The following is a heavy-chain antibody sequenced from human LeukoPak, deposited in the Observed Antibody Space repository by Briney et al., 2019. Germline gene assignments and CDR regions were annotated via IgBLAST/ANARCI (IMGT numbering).Heavy chain of an antibody. V-gene: IGHV1-8*03. CDR3: ETLPGPTGAFDI. CDR1: GYTFTSYD. J-gene: IGHJ3*02. D-gene: IGHD3-10*01. Sequence: ASVKVSCKASGYTFTSYDINWVRQATGQGLEWMGWMNPNSGNTGYAQKFQGRVTITRNTSISTAYMELSSLRSEDTAVYYCETLPGPTGAFDIWGQGTMVTVSS. CDR2: MNPNSGNT.